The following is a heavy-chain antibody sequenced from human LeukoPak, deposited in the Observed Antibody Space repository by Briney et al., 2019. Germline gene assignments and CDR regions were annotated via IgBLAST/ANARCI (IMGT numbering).Heavy chain of an antibody. D-gene: IGHD1-26*01. Sequence: KPSETLSLTCTVSGGSISSNTYYWAWIRQPPGKGLEWIGSINHTGTTYYNPSLKSRVTISVDTSSNRFSLQLRSVTAADTATYYCASPSKWELSDLGCWGRGTLVTVSS. V-gene: IGHV4-39*01. CDR2: INHTGTT. CDR1: GGSISSNTYY. CDR3: ASPSKWELSDLGC. J-gene: IGHJ4*01.